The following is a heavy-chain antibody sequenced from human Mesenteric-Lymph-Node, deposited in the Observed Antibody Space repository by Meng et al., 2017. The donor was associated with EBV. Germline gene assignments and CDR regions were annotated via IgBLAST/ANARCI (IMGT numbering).Heavy chain of an antibody. CDR3: ARGEKGPIDY. V-gene: IGHV4-34*01. J-gene: IGHJ4*02. CDR1: CGALSGYY. CDR2: INHSGST. Sequence: VQLRQWRGGLLNPSAPLSLTCAVECGALSGYYWSWIRQPPGKGLEWIGEINHSGSTNYNPSLKSRVTISVDTSKNQFSLKLSSVTAADTAVYYCARGEKGPIDYWGQGTLVTVSS.